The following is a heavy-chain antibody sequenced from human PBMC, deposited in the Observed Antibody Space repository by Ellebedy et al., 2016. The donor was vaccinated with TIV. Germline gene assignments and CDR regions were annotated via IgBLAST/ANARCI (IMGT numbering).Heavy chain of an antibody. Sequence: PGGSLRLSCSASGFTFSRYWMNWVRQAPGQGLDWVASINQDGSEKYYVESVEGRFTISRDNAKNSLYLQVNSLRAEDTAVYYCASARIVGATGRNMDVWGQGTTVTVSS. D-gene: IGHD1-26*01. CDR2: INQDGSEK. J-gene: IGHJ6*02. CDR1: GFTFSRYW. V-gene: IGHV3-7*01. CDR3: ASARIVGATGRNMDV.